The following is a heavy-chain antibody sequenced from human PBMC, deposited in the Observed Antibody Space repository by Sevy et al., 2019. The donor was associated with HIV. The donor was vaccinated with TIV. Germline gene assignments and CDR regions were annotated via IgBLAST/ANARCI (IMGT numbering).Heavy chain of an antibody. CDR3: ARGKGAGSGARGTAFDI. CDR1: GGSFSTFY. Sequence: SETLSLTCAVYGGSFSTFYWTWIRQSPGKGLEWIGEITHSGSTNYNPSLKSRVTISVDTSKNQFSLKVTSVTAAETAVYYCARGKGAGSGARGTAFDIWGQRTMVTVSS. CDR2: ITHSGST. D-gene: IGHD6-19*01. V-gene: IGHV4-34*01. J-gene: IGHJ3*02.